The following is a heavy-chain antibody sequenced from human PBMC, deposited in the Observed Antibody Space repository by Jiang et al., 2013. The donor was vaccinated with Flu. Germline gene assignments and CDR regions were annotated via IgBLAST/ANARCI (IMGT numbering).Heavy chain of an antibody. D-gene: IGHD2-15*01. CDR1: GGTFSSYA. J-gene: IGHJ6*02. CDR2: IIPIFGTA. Sequence: GAEVKKPGSSVKVSCKASGGTFSSYAISWVRQAPGQGLEWMGGIIPIFGTANYAQKFQGRVTITADESTNTAYMELSSLRSEDTAVYYCAAVSCSGGSCYDYYGMDVWGQGTTVTVSS. CDR3: AAVSCSGGSCYDYYGMDV. V-gene: IGHV1-69*01.